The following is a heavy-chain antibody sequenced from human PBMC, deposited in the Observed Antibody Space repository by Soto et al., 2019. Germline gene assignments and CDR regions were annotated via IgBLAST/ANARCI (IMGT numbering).Heavy chain of an antibody. CDR1: GFTFSSYG. J-gene: IGHJ6*02. V-gene: IGHV3-30*18. Sequence: PGGSLRLSCAASGFTFSSYGMHWVRQAPGKGLEWVAVISYDGSNKYYADSVKGRFTISRDNSKNTLYLQMNSLRAEDTAVYYCAKDLSRSSGWYRNYYYYGMDGWGQGTTVTVSS. D-gene: IGHD6-19*01. CDR2: ISYDGSNK. CDR3: AKDLSRSSGWYRNYYYYGMDG.